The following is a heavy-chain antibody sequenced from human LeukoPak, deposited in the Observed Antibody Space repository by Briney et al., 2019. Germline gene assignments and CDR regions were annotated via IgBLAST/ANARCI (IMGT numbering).Heavy chain of an antibody. CDR2: IASDGSHT. D-gene: IGHD3-10*01. V-gene: IGHV3-30-3*01. CDR3: ARERQDTIVHSGAFDI. CDR1: GFTFSTYF. J-gene: IGHJ3*02. Sequence: GGSLRLSCAASGFTFSTYFMHWVRQAPGKGREWVAVIASDGSHTFYVESVKGRFTISRDNSKNTLYLQMNSLRAEDTAVYFCARERQDTIVHSGAFDIWGQGTMVTVSS.